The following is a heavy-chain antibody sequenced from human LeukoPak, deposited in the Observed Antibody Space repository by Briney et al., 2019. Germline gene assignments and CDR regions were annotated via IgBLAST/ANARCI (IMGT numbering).Heavy chain of an antibody. CDR2: ISAYNGNA. V-gene: IGHV1-18*01. CDR1: GYTFTSYG. CDR3: AREDSSSWLNY. Sequence: ASVKVSCKASGYTFTSYGISWVRQAPGQGLEWMGWISAYNGNANFAQKFQGRITLTTDTSTTTAYMELGTLRSDDTAVYYCAREDSSSWLNYWGQGTLVTVSS. D-gene: IGHD6-13*01. J-gene: IGHJ4*02.